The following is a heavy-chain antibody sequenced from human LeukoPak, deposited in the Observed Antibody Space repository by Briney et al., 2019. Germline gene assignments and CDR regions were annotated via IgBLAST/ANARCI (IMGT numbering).Heavy chain of an antibody. V-gene: IGHV3-73*01. Sequence: PGGSLRLSCAASGFTFSGSAMHWVRQASGKGREGVGRIRSKANSYATAYAASVKGRFTISRDDSKNTAYLQMNSLKTEDTAVYYCTRPSIAADYWGQGTLVTVSS. J-gene: IGHJ4*02. CDR1: GFTFSGSA. CDR2: IRSKANSYAT. CDR3: TRPSIAADY. D-gene: IGHD6-13*01.